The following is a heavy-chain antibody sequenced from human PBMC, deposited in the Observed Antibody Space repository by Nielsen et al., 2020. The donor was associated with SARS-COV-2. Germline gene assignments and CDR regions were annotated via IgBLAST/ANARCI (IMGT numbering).Heavy chain of an antibody. CDR1: GFTFDDYA. V-gene: IGHV3-9*01. J-gene: IGHJ6*02. Sequence: SLKTSCAASGFTFDDYAIHWVRQAPGKGLEWVSGISWNSGSIGYADSVKGRFTISRDNAKNSLYLQMNSLRAEDTALYYCAKGLFYDILTGDGMDVWGQGTTVTVSS. D-gene: IGHD3-9*01. CDR2: ISWNSGSI. CDR3: AKGLFYDILTGDGMDV.